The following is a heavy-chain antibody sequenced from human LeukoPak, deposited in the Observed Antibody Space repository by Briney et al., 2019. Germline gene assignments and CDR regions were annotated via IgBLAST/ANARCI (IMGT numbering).Heavy chain of an antibody. CDR3: ARDFYSSSSGFDY. CDR2: ISSSSSYI. V-gene: IGHV3-21*01. D-gene: IGHD6-6*01. CDR1: GFTFSSYS. Sequence: PGGSLRLSCAASGFTFSSYSMNWVRQAPGKGLEWVSSISSSSSYIYYADSVKGRFTISRDNAKNSLYLQMNSLRAEDTAVYYCARDFYSSSSGFDYWGQGTLVTVSS. J-gene: IGHJ4*02.